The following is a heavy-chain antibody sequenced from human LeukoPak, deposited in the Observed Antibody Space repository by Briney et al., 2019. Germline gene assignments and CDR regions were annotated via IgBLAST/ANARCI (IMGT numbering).Heavy chain of an antibody. CDR2: ISYRGST. CDR1: GASVSTSPYY. J-gene: IGHJ4*02. D-gene: IGHD5-12*01. Sequence: PLETLSLTCTVSGASVSTSPYYWSWIRQPPGKGLEYIGYISYRGSTDYNPSLNSRVTISVDTSENQFSLRLNYVTAADTAVYYCARLTYDERGSDLFDYWGQGTLVTVSS. V-gene: IGHV4-61*01. CDR3: ARLTYDERGSDLFDY.